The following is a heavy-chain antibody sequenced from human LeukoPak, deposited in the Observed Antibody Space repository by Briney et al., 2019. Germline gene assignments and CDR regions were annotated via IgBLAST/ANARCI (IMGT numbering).Heavy chain of an antibody. CDR2: IYYSGST. D-gene: IGHD3-22*01. CDR1: GGSISSDY. V-gene: IGHV4-59*01. CDR3: ARGKYYDSSEFDP. Sequence: SETLSLTCTVSGGSISSDYWSWIRQPPGKGLEWIGYIYYSGSTNYNPSLKSRVTISVDTSKNQFSLKLSSMTAADTAVYYCARGKYYDSSEFDPWSQGTLVTVSS. J-gene: IGHJ5*02.